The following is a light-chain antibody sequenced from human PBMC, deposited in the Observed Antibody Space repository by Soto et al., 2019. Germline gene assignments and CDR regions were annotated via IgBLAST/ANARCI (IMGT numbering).Light chain of an antibody. CDR2: GTS. J-gene: IGKJ1*01. CDR1: QSVSSN. CDR3: QQYGSSLWT. Sequence: EIVMTQSPATLCVSPGERATLSCRASQSVSSNLAWYQQKPGQAPRLLIYGTSTRATGIPDRFSGSGSGTDFTLTISRLEPEDFAVYYCQQYGSSLWTFGQGTKVDIK. V-gene: IGKV3-20*01.